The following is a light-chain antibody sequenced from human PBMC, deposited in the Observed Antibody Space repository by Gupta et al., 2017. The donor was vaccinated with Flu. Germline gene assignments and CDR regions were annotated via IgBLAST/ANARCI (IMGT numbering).Light chain of an antibody. CDR2: RNQ. CDR1: TSDIGSNY. CDR3: AAWDGSLNFYV. J-gene: IGLJ1*01. V-gene: IGLV1-47*01. Sequence: QSVLTQPPSASATPGQGVTISCSGSTSDIGSNYVYWYQQLPGTAPKLLIYRNQERPSGVPDRFSAYKSGTSASLAISGLQSEDEADYYCAAWDGSLNFYVFGSGTKVTV.